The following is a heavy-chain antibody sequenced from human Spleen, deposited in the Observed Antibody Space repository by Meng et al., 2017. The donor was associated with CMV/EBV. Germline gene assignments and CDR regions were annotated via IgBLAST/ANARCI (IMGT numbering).Heavy chain of an antibody. D-gene: IGHD3-3*01. V-gene: IGHV1-2*02. J-gene: IGHJ4*02. CDR1: GYPFTGYY. Sequence: ASVKVSCKASGYPFTGYYMHWVRQAPGQGLEWMGWINPNTGDTKYPQRFQGRVTMTTDRSISTAYMELSRLRSDDTAVYYCARGYDFWSGPNFDYWGQGALVTVSS. CDR2: INPNTGDT. CDR3: ARGYDFWSGPNFDY.